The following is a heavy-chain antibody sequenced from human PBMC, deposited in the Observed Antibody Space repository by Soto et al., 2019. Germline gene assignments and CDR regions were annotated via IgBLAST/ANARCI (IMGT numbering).Heavy chain of an antibody. J-gene: IGHJ4*02. CDR2: IYSGGST. Sequence: EVQLVESGGGLVQPGGSLRLSCAASGFNVSTKYMSWFRQAPGEGLEWVSVIYSGGSTFYADSVRGRFTISRDNSKNTVNLQINSLRAEDTAVYYCARDHWAADYWGQGTLVTVSS. V-gene: IGHV3-66*01. CDR3: ARDHWAADY. D-gene: IGHD3-16*01. CDR1: GFNVSTKY.